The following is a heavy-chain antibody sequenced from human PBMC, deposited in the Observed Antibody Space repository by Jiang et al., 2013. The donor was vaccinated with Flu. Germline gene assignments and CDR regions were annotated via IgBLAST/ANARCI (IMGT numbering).Heavy chain of an antibody. J-gene: IGHJ3*02. CDR1: GYSFTDYA. V-gene: IGHV7-4-1*02. CDR2: INTNTGNP. D-gene: IGHD3-10*01. CDR3: AGGSGSFFTAFDI. Sequence: SGSELKKPGDSVRISCKASGYSFTDYAVNWMRQAPGQGLEWMGWINTNTGNPTYAQGFTGRFVFSLDTSVSTAYLQISSLEAEDTAMYYCAGGSGSFFTAFDIWGQGTMVTVSS.